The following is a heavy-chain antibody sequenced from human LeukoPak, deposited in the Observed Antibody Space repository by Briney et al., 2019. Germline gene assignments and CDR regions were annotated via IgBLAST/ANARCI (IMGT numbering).Heavy chain of an antibody. CDR2: IYYTGST. CDR3: ASAVSLGYCSGGSCYSSNYFDY. J-gene: IGHJ4*02. D-gene: IGHD2-15*01. CDR1: GGSISSSSYY. V-gene: IGHV4-39*01. Sequence: AETLCLTCTVSGGSISSSSYYWGWIRQPPGKGLEWIGNIYYTGSTYYNPSLKSRVTISVDTSKNQFSLKLSSVTAADTAVYYCASAVSLGYCSGGSCYSSNYFDYWGQGTLVTVSS.